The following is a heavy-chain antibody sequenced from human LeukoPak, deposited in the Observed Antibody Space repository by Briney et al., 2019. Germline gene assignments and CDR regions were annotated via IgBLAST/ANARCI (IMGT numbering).Heavy chain of an antibody. CDR2: IIPVLNIT. CDR3: ARDQGLTAPPPYGLDV. J-gene: IGHJ6*02. Sequence: SVKVSCKASGGTFSSSAITWVRQAPGQGLEWMGRIIPVLNITNYAQKFRGRVTITADTSTSTAYMELSSLRSEETAVYYCARDQGLTAPPPYGLDVWGQGTTVTVSS. D-gene: IGHD5-18*01. V-gene: IGHV1-69*04. CDR1: GGTFSSSA.